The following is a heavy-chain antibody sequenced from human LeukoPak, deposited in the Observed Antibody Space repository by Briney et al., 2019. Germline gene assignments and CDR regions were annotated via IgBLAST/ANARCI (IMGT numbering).Heavy chain of an antibody. J-gene: IGHJ5*02. CDR2: IYHSGST. V-gene: IGHV4-38-2*02. CDR1: GFHISSGYC. D-gene: IGHD2-2*02. Sequence: SETLSLTCTVSGFHISSGYCWGWIRQPPGKGLEWIGSIYHSGSTYYNPSLKSRVTISVDTSKNLFSLKLSSVTAADTAVYYCVRDRDFVIVPAAISSYVNWFAPWGQGTLVTVSS. CDR3: VRDRDFVIVPAAISSYVNWFAP.